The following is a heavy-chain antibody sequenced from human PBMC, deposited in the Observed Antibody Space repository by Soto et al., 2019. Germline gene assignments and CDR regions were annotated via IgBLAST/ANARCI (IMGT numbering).Heavy chain of an antibody. D-gene: IGHD5-12*01. J-gene: IGHJ6*03. V-gene: IGHV1-2*04. CDR3: ARESGGATATLDYYYFYMDV. CDR1: GDRFTDYY. CDR2: INPSSGVT. Sequence: ASVKVSCKASGDRFTDYYMHWVRQAPGQGLEWMGWINPSSGVTKYAQKFQGWVTMTRDTSIRTVYMQLSRLGFDDTAIYYCARESGGATATLDYYYFYMDVWGTGTTVTVSS.